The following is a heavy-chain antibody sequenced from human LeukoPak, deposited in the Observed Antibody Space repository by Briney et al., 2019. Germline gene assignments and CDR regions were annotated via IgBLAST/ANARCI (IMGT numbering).Heavy chain of an antibody. Sequence: SETLSLTCTVSGGSISSVDYYWSWIRQYPGKGLEWIGYIYYSGSTNYNPSLKSRVTISVDTSKNQFSLKLSSVTAADTAVYYCARGSSTSLLDWSLMGNNWFDPWGQGTLVTVSS. CDR3: ARGSSTSLLDWSLMGNNWFDP. V-gene: IGHV4-61*08. J-gene: IGHJ5*02. CDR1: GGSISSVDYY. CDR2: IYYSGST. D-gene: IGHD2-2*01.